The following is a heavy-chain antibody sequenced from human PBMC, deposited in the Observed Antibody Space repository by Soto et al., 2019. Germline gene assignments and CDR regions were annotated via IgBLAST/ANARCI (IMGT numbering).Heavy chain of an antibody. V-gene: IGHV3-23*01. J-gene: IGHJ4*02. CDR2: ISGSGGST. D-gene: IGHD3-10*01. CDR3: ARYSYGSGTSAPFDY. CDR1: GFTFSNYA. Sequence: GGSLRLSCAASGFTFSNYAMSWVRQAPGKGLEWVSTISGSGGSTHYADSVKGRFTISRDNSKNTLYLPMNSLRAEDTAVYYCARYSYGSGTSAPFDYWGQGTLVTVSS.